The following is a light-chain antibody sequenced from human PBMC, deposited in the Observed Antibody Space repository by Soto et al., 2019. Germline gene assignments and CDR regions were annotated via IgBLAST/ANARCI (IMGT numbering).Light chain of an antibody. CDR2: AAS. Sequence: DIQMTQSPSSLSASVGDRVTITCRASQSISSYLNWYQQKPGKAPKLLIYAASSLQSGVPSRFSGSGSGTDFTLTISSLQPEDVAHYYCQQSYSTPYTFGQGTKLEIK. J-gene: IGKJ2*01. CDR1: QSISSY. V-gene: IGKV1-39*01. CDR3: QQSYSTPYT.